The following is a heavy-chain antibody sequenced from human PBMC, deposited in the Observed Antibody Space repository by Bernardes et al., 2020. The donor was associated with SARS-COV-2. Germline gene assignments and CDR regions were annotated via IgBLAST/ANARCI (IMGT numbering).Heavy chain of an antibody. J-gene: IGHJ4*02. D-gene: IGHD2-2*01. CDR2: INFDGSTT. V-gene: IGHV3-74*01. CDR1: GFTFNNHW. Sequence: GGSLRLSCAASGFTFNNHWMHWVRQAPGKGLVWVSRINFDGSTTLHADSVKGRFTISRDNAENTLYLQMTSLTADDTGVYYCARDRVDGDCSSARCYQHLFDYWGQGILVNVSS. CDR3: ARDRVDGDCSSARCYQHLFDY.